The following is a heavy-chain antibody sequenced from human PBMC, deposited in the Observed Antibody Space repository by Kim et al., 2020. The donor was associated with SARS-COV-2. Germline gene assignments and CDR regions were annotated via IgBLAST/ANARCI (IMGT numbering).Heavy chain of an antibody. CDR3: TRRGPYYAMDV. D-gene: IGHD3-16*01. CDR2: IYYSGTT. Sequence: SETLSLTCSVSGGSISGSSHYWGWVRQPPGKGLEWIGSIYYSGTTFYNSSLEGRVTISVDTSKNQFSLRLSSVTAADAAVYYCTRRGPYYAMDVWGQGT. V-gene: IGHV4-39*01. CDR1: GGSISGSSHY. J-gene: IGHJ6*02.